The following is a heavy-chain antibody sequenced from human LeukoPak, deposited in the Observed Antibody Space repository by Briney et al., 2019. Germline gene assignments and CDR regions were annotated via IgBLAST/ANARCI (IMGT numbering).Heavy chain of an antibody. Sequence: GGSLRLSCVASGFSSNYMSWVRQAPGQGLEWVSVIYSGDSTYYADSVEGRFTISRDISKNTLYLQMNSLRPEDTAVYHCARDLWDATGYWGQGTLVTVSS. V-gene: IGHV3-66*02. CDR1: GFSSNY. CDR3: ARDLWDATGY. D-gene: IGHD3-3*01. J-gene: IGHJ4*02. CDR2: IYSGDST.